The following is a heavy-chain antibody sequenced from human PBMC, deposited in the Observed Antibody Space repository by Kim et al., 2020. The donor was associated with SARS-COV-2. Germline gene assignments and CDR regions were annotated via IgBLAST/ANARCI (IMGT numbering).Heavy chain of an antibody. D-gene: IGHD6-19*01. Sequence: GRSLRLSCAASGFTFSSYAMHWVRQAPGKGLEWVAVISYDGSNKYYADSVKGRFTISRDNSKNTLYLQMNSLRAEDTAVYYCARDRIAVAAYYFDYWGQGTLVTVSS. V-gene: IGHV3-30-3*01. J-gene: IGHJ4*02. CDR2: ISYDGSNK. CDR3: ARDRIAVAAYYFDY. CDR1: GFTFSSYA.